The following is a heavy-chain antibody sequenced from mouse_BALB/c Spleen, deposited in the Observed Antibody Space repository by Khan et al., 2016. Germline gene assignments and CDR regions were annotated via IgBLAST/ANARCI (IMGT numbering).Heavy chain of an antibody. CDR2: INPDSSTI. CDR3: ARLHHYGYMNY. Sequence: EVKLLESGGGLVQPGGSLKLSCAASGFDFSRYWMSWVRQAPGKGLEWIGEINPDSSTINYTPSLKDKFIISRDNAKNNLYLQMSKVRSEDTALYDCARLHHYGYMNYWGQGTTLTVSS. V-gene: IGHV4-1*02. D-gene: IGHD1-2*01. J-gene: IGHJ2*01. CDR1: GFDFSRYW.